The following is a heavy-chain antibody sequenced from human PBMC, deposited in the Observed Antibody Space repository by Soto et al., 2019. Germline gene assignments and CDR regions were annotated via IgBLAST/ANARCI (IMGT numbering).Heavy chain of an antibody. V-gene: IGHV3-33*01. J-gene: IGHJ4*02. CDR2: IWYDGSNK. CDR3: ARDLDSSSSGGAIDY. CDR1: GFTFSSYG. Sequence: GGSLRLSCAASGFTFSSYGMHWVRQAPGKGLEWVAVIWYDGSNKYYADSVKGRFTISRDNSKNTLYLQMNSLRAEDTAVYYCARDLDSSSSGGAIDYWGQGTLVTVSS. D-gene: IGHD6-6*01.